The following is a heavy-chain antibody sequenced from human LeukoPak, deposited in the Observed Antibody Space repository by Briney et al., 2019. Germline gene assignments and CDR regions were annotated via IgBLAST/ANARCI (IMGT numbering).Heavy chain of an antibody. CDR1: GGTFSSYA. Sequence: SVKVSCKASGGTFSSYAISWVRQAPGQGLEWMGRIIPILGIANYAQKFQGRVTITADKSTSTAYMELSSLRSEDTAVYYCAREGREEGGLDYWGQGTLVTVSS. J-gene: IGHJ4*02. D-gene: IGHD2-15*01. CDR3: AREGREEGGLDY. V-gene: IGHV1-69*04. CDR2: IIPILGIA.